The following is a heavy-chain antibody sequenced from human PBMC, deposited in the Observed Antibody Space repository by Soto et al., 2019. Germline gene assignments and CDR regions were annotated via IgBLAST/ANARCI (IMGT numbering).Heavy chain of an antibody. V-gene: IGHV3-21*01. D-gene: IGHD5-18*01. CDR3: ARDELSPGYSYGSYFDY. J-gene: IGHJ4*02. CDR2: ISSSSSYI. CDR1: GFTFSSYS. Sequence: GGSLRLSCAASGFTFSSYSMNWVRQAPGKGLEWVSSISSSSSYIYYADSVKGRFTISRDNAKNSRYLQMNSLRAEDTAVYYCARDELSPGYSYGSYFDYWGQGTLVTVSS.